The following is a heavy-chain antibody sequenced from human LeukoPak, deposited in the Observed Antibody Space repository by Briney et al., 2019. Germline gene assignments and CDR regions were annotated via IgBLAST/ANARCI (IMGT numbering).Heavy chain of an antibody. Sequence: GGSLRLSSAASGFTFSSYSMNWVRQAPGKGLEWVSSISSSSSYIYYADSVKGRFTISRDNAKNSLYLRMNSLRAEDTAVYYCARDSEDIVVVPAAMHDWGQGTLVTVSS. CDR1: GFTFSSYS. CDR3: ARDSEDIVVVPAAMHD. J-gene: IGHJ1*01. D-gene: IGHD2-2*01. CDR2: ISSSSSYI. V-gene: IGHV3-21*01.